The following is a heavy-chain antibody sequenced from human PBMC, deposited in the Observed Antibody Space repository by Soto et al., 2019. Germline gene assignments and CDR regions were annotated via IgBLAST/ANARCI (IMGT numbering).Heavy chain of an antibody. J-gene: IGHJ4*02. D-gene: IGHD3-22*01. V-gene: IGHV3-30-3*01. CDR1: GFSYSSYA. CDR2: ISYDGSNK. Sequence: GGSLRLPCVASGFSYSSYAMHWVRQAPGKGLEWVAVISYDGSNKYYAGCVKGRFTISRDNSKNTLYMQMNSLRAADPAVYYCARGTAYYYDGSGYYHDYWGQGTLVTVYS. CDR3: ARGTAYYYDGSGYYHDY.